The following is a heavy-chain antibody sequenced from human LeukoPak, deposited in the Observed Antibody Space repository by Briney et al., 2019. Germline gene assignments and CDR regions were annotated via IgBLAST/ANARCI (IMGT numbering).Heavy chain of an antibody. D-gene: IGHD5-24*01. Sequence: GGSLRLSCVASGFSFGSYWMAWVRQAPGKGLEWVANMKHVGFEKYHVDSVKGRFTISRDNTKNSLYLHMSSLRVEDTAVYYCAKEGRESYNYPPLDFWGQGILVNV. J-gene: IGHJ4*01. CDR2: MKHVGFEK. V-gene: IGHV3-7*05. CDR3: AKEGRESYNYPPLDF. CDR1: GFSFGSYW.